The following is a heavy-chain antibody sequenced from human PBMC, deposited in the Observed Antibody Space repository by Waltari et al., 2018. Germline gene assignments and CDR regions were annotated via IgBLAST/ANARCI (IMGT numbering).Heavy chain of an antibody. D-gene: IGHD6-13*01. CDR3: AREGSSSPSAGPVVLPH. J-gene: IGHJ1*01. Sequence: EVQLVESGGGLIQPGGSLRLSCAASGFTVSSNYMSWVRQAPGKGLEWVSVIYSGGSTYYADSVKGRFTISRDNSKNTLYLQMNSLRAEDTAVYYCAREGSSSPSAGPVVLPHWGQGTLVTVSS. CDR1: GFTVSSNY. CDR2: IYSGGST. V-gene: IGHV3-53*01.